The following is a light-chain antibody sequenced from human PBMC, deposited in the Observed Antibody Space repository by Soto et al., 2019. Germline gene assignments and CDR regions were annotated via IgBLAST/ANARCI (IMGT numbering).Light chain of an antibody. CDR3: TSYTSSSTWV. CDR1: TSDVGGYNY. V-gene: IGLV2-14*01. J-gene: IGLJ3*02. Sequence: QSALTQPASVSGSPGQSITISCTGTTSDVGGYNYVSWFQQYPGKAPKLKIYEVSNRPSGVSNRFSGSKSGNTASLTISDPQAEDEADYYCTSYTSSSTWVFGGGTKLTVL. CDR2: EVS.